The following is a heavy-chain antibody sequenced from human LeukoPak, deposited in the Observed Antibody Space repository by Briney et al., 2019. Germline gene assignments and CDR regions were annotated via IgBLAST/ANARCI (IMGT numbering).Heavy chain of an antibody. V-gene: IGHV1-2*02. Sequence: GASVKVSCKASGYTFTGYYMHWVRQAPGQGLEWMGWINPNSGGTNYAQKLQGRVTMTTDTSTSTAYMELRSLRSDDTAVYYCARDLGGATNTAFDYWGQGTLVTVSS. J-gene: IGHJ4*02. CDR1: GYTFTGYY. D-gene: IGHD1-26*01. CDR2: INPNSGGT. CDR3: ARDLGGATNTAFDY.